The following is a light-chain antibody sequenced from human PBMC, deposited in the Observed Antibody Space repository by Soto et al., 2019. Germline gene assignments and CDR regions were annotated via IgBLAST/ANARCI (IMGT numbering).Light chain of an antibody. CDR2: AAS. V-gene: IGKV1-39*01. Sequence: DIQMTQSPSSLSASVGDRVTITCRASQSIATYLHWYQQKPGKAPKLLIYAASSLLSGVPSRFSGSGSGTDFTLSISSLQPEDFATYSCQQSYSSPFTFGPGTKEDIQ. CDR1: QSIATY. J-gene: IGKJ3*01. CDR3: QQSYSSPFT.